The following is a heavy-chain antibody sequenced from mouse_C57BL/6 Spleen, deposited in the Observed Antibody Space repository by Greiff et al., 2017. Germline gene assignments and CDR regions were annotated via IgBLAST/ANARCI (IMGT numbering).Heavy chain of an antibody. V-gene: IGHV3-6*01. CDR1: GYSITSGYY. Sequence: ESGPGLVKPSQSLSLTCSVTGYSITSGYYWNWIRQFPGNKLEWMGYISYDGSNNYNPSLKNRISITRDTSKNQFFLKLNSVTTEDTATCYCARRGTTLYFDYWGQGTTLTVSS. J-gene: IGHJ2*01. CDR3: ARRGTTLYFDY. D-gene: IGHD1-1*01. CDR2: ISYDGSN.